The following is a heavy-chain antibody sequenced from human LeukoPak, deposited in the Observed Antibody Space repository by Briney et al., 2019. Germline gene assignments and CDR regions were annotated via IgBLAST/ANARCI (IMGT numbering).Heavy chain of an antibody. CDR2: IYPGDSDT. V-gene: IGHV5-51*01. J-gene: IGHJ4*02. Sequence: GESLKIYCKASGYIFTTYWIGWVRQMPGKGLEWMAIIYPGDSDTIYSQSFQGQVTISADKSISTAYLQWSSLKASDTAMYYCARGSSVTTIDSWGQGTLVTVSS. CDR3: ARGSSVTTIDS. CDR1: GYIFTTYW. D-gene: IGHD4-17*01.